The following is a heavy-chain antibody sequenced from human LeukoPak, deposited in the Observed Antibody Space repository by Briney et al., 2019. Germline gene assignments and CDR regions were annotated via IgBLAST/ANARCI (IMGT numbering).Heavy chain of an antibody. V-gene: IGHV4-59*01. CDR2: IYYSGST. CDR1: GGSISSYY. J-gene: IGHJ3*02. D-gene: IGHD2-21*01. CDR3: ARHTYGPRDAFDI. Sequence: ASETLSLTCTVSGGSISSYYWSWIRQPPGKGLEWIGYIYYSGSTNYNPSLKSRVTISVDTSKNQFSLRLSSVTAADTAVYYCARHTYGPRDAFDIWGQGTMVTVSS.